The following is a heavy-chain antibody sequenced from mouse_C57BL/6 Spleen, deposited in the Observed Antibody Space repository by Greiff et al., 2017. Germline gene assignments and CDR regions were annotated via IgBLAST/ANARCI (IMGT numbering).Heavy chain of an antibody. D-gene: IGHD1-3*01. CDR2: INPSSGYT. V-gene: IGHV1-7*01. J-gene: IGHJ3*01. CDR1: GYTFTSYW. Sequence: QVQLQQSGAELAKPGASVKLSCKASGYTFTSYWMHWVKQRPGQGLEWIGYINPSSGYTKYNQKFKDKATLTADKSSSTAYMQLSSLTYDDSSVYYCARSVNLSAGFAYWGQGTLVTVSA. CDR3: ARSVNLSAGFAY.